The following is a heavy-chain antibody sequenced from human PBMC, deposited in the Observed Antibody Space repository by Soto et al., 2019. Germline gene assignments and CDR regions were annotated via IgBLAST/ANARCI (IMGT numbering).Heavy chain of an antibody. Sequence: ASVKVSCKASGYTFTSYGISWVRQAPGQGLEWMGWISAYNGNTNYAQKLQGRVTMTTDTSTSTAYMELRSLRSDDTAVHYCARDAPTSSWYADYYYGMDVWGQGTTVTVSS. CDR2: ISAYNGNT. CDR1: GYTFTSYG. CDR3: ARDAPTSSWYADYYYGMDV. D-gene: IGHD6-13*01. V-gene: IGHV1-18*01. J-gene: IGHJ6*02.